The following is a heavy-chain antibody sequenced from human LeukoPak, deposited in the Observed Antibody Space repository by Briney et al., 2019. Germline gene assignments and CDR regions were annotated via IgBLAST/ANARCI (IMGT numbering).Heavy chain of an antibody. CDR1: GGSISSYY. Sequence: PSETLSLTCTVSGGSISSYYWSWIRQPPGKGLEWIGYIYYSGSTNYNPSLKSRVTISVDTSKNQFSLKLSSVPAADTAVYYCXXXXXXXXXWNDNSFDYWGQGTLVTVSS. J-gene: IGHJ4*02. D-gene: IGHD1-1*01. CDR3: XXXXXXXXXWNDNSFDY. CDR2: IYYSGST. V-gene: IGHV4-59*01.